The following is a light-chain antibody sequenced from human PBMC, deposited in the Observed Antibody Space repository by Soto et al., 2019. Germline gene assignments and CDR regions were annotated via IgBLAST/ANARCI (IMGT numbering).Light chain of an antibody. Sequence: EIVLTQSPGTLSLSPGERATLSCRASQSVSSSYLAWYQQKPGQAPRLLIYGASSRATGIPDRFSGSGSGTDFTLTISRLEPEDFAVYYCQLYGSSPRVTFGPGTKVDIK. CDR1: QSVSSSY. CDR3: QLYGSSPRVT. J-gene: IGKJ3*01. CDR2: GAS. V-gene: IGKV3-20*01.